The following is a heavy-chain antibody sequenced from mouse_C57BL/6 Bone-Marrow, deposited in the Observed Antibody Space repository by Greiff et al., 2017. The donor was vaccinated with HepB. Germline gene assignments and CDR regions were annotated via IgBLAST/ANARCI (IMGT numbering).Heavy chain of an antibody. D-gene: IGHD1-1*01. V-gene: IGHV1-64*01. CDR1: GYTFTSYW. Sequence: QVQLQQPGAELVKPGASVKLSCKASGYTFTSYWMHWVKQRPGQGLEWIGMIHPNSGSTNYNEKFKSKATLTVDKSSSTAYMQLSSLTSEDSAVYYCAREIYYGSRGSYWYFDVWGTGTTVTVSS. CDR2: IHPNSGST. CDR3: AREIYYGSRGSYWYFDV. J-gene: IGHJ1*03.